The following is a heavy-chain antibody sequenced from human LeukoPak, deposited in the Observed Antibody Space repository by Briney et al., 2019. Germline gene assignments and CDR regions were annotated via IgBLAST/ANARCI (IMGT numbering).Heavy chain of an antibody. CDR1: GFTVSSNY. CDR2: IYSGGST. Sequence: GGSLRLSCAASGFTVSSNYMSWVRQAPGKGLEWVSVIYSGGSTYYADSVKGRFTISRDNAKNSLYLQMNSLRAEDTAVYYCARGGRYYDILTGYYIGDYWGQGTLVTVSS. J-gene: IGHJ4*02. D-gene: IGHD3-9*01. V-gene: IGHV3-53*01. CDR3: ARGGRYYDILTGYYIGDY.